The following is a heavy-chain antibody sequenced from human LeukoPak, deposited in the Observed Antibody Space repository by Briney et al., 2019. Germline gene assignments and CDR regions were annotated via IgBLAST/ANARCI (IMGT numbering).Heavy chain of an antibody. Sequence: ASVKVSCTASGYTFTSSGVSRVRQAPGQGGEWMGWISAYNGNTNYAQKFQGRVTITTDTSTSTAYMDRRSLRSDDTAVYYCARDKWSGPSCYSREPFDIWGQGTMGTVSS. CDR1: GYTFTSSG. CDR3: ARDKWSGPSCYSREPFDI. D-gene: IGHD3-3*01. CDR2: ISAYNGNT. V-gene: IGHV1-18*01. J-gene: IGHJ3*02.